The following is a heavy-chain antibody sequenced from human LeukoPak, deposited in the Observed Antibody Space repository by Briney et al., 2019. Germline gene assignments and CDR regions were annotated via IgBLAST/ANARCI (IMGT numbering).Heavy chain of an antibody. V-gene: IGHV4-34*01. CDR2: INHSGST. D-gene: IGHD2-2*01. Sequence: SETLSLTCAVYGGSFSGYYWSWIRQPPGKGLEWIGEINHSGSTKYNPSLKSRVTISVDTSKNQFSLKLSSVTAADTAVYYCARGVWVVVVPAAAPYFDYWGQGTLVTVSS. CDR3: ARGVWVVVVPAAAPYFDY. J-gene: IGHJ4*02. CDR1: GGSFSGYY.